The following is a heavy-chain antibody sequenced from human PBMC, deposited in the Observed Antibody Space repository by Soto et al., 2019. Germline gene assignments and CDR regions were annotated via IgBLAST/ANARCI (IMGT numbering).Heavy chain of an antibody. D-gene: IGHD3-9*01. CDR1: GDSISTYH. CDR2: IYDSGST. J-gene: IGHJ3*02. V-gene: IGHV4-59*01. CDR3: ARTFYDILSGYYSSPAFDI. Sequence: ASETLSLTCSVSGDSISTYHWSWIRQPPGKGLEWIGYIYDSGSTDYNPSLKGRVTISEDTSRNQLSLKLSSVTAADTAVYYCARTFYDILSGYYSSPAFDIWGQGTMVTVSS.